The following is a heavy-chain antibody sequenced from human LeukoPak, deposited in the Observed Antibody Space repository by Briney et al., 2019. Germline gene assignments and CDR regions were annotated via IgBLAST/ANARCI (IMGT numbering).Heavy chain of an antibody. Sequence: GASVKVSCKASGGTFSSYAISWVRQAPGQGLEWMGGIIPIFGTANYAQKFQGRVTITTDESTSTAYMELSSLRSEDTAVYYCASNPPLRAYYYYYYMDVWGKGTTVTVSS. CDR2: IIPIFGTA. V-gene: IGHV1-69*05. CDR1: GGTFSSYA. CDR3: ASNPPLRAYYYYYYMDV. D-gene: IGHD1-14*01. J-gene: IGHJ6*03.